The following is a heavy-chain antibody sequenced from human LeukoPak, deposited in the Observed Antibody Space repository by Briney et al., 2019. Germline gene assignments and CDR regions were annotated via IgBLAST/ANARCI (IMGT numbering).Heavy chain of an antibody. Sequence: ASVKVSCKASGHTFTGYYMHWVRQAPGQGLEWMGWINANSGGTDYAQKFQDRVTMTRDTSISTAYMELSRLRSDDTAVYYCARDGHGGNSFDYWGQGTLVTVSS. D-gene: IGHD4-23*01. CDR1: GHTFTGYY. CDR3: ARDGHGGNSFDY. CDR2: INANSGGT. J-gene: IGHJ4*02. V-gene: IGHV1-2*02.